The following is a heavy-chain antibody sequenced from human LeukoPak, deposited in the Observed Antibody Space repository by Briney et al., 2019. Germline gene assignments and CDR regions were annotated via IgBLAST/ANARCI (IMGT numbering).Heavy chain of an antibody. CDR3: ARGGGLDI. Sequence: PGGSLRLSCAASGFXLSNYGMNWVRQAPGRGLEWLAIIWDDGKNKYYADSVKGRFTISRDNSKNTLYLQMNSLRAEDTAVYYCARGGGLDIWGQGTMVTVSS. J-gene: IGHJ3*02. V-gene: IGHV3-33*01. CDR2: IWDDGKNK. CDR1: GFXLSNYG.